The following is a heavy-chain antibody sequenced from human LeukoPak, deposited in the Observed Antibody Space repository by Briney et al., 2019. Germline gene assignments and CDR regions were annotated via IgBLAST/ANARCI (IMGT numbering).Heavy chain of an antibody. CDR2: ISGSGGST. D-gene: IGHD3-9*01. V-gene: IGHV3-23*01. J-gene: IGHJ4*02. CDR1: GFTFSSYG. CDR3: AKDREYYDILTGVLDY. Sequence: GGSLRLSCAASGFTFSSYGMTWVRQAPGKGLEWVSGISGSGGSTYYADSVKGRFTISRDNSKNTLYLQMNSLRAEDTAVYYCAKDREYYDILTGVLDYWGQGTLVTVSS.